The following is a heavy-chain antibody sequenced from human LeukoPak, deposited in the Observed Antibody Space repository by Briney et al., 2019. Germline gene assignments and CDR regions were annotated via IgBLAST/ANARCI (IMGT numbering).Heavy chain of an antibody. CDR3: ARDLSATARAYDY. J-gene: IGHJ4*01. V-gene: IGHV3-21*01. Sequence: PGGSLRLSCAASGFILSDYNMNWVRQAPGKGLEWVSFIAISGTNITYADSLKGRFTISRDNAKNSLYLQMNSLRAEDTAVYYCARDLSATARAYDYWGHGTLVTVSS. CDR2: IAISGTNI. CDR1: GFILSDYN. D-gene: IGHD1-26*01.